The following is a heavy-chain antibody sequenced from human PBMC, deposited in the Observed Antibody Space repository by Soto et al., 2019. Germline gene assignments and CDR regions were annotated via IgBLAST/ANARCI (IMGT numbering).Heavy chain of an antibody. CDR3: ARASTAGTWFFDY. D-gene: IGHD6-13*01. J-gene: IGHJ4*02. V-gene: IGHV3-23*01. CDR2: ISGSGGST. CDR1: GLTFSSYA. Sequence: PGGSLRLSCAASGLTFSSYAMSWVRQAPGKGLEWVSAISGSGGSTYYADSVKGRFTISRDNSKNTLYLHMNSLRAEDPAVYYWARASTAGTWFFDYWGKGTMVTVSS.